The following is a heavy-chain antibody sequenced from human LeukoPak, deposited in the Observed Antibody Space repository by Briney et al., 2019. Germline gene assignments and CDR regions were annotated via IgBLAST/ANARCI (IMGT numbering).Heavy chain of an antibody. V-gene: IGHV3-21*01. CDR2: ISTSSSYI. Sequence: GGSLRLSCAASGFTFSSYWMSWVRQAPGKGLEWVSSISTSSSYIYYADSVKGRFTISRDNAKNSLYLQMNSLRAEDTAVYYCARDRAPSIAVAGTSFPYYYYMDVWGKGTTVTISS. CDR1: GFTFSSYW. J-gene: IGHJ6*03. CDR3: ARDRAPSIAVAGTSFPYYYYMDV. D-gene: IGHD6-19*01.